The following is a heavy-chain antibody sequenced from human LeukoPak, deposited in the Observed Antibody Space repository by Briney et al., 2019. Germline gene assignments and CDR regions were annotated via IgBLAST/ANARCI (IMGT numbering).Heavy chain of an antibody. V-gene: IGHV3-74*01. CDR3: ARICSSTDCLIPD. CDR1: GFTFSRHW. CDR2: INSDASDT. Sequence: GGSLRLSCAASGFTFSRHWMHWVRQAPGKGLVWISRINSDASDTNYADFVKGRFTISRDNAKNTVYLHINSLRDEDAAVYYCARICSSTDCLIPDWGQGTQVTVSS. J-gene: IGHJ4*02. D-gene: IGHD2-2*01.